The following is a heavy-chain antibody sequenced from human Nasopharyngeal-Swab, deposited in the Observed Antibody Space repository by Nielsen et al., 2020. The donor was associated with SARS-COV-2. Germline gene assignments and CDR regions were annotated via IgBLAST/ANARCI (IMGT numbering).Heavy chain of an antibody. CDR2: IKQDGSEK. Sequence: GESLKISCAASGFTFSSYWMSWVRQAPGKGLEWVPNIKQDGSEKYYVDSVKGRFTISRDNAKNSLYLQMNSLRAEDTAVYYCARDQRSYFDYWGQGTLVTVSS. J-gene: IGHJ4*02. CDR1: GFTFSSYW. CDR3: ARDQRSYFDY. V-gene: IGHV3-7*03.